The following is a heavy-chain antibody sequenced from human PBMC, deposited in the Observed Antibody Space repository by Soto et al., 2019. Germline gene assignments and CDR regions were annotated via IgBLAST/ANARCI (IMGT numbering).Heavy chain of an antibody. CDR1: GFTFSSYG. Sequence: GGSLRLSCAASGFTFSSYGMHWVRQAPGKGLEWVAVISYDGSNKYYADSVKGRFTISRDNSKNTLYLQMNSLRAEDTAVYYCARGNVDFDPWGQGTLVTVSS. CDR3: ARGNVDFDP. J-gene: IGHJ5*02. D-gene: IGHD2-21*01. V-gene: IGHV3-30*03. CDR2: ISYDGSNK.